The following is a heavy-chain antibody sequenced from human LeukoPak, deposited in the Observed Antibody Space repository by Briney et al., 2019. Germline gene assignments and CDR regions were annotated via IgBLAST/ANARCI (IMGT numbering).Heavy chain of an antibody. CDR2: IYYSGST. CDR3: ARDGRDCSSTSCSFDY. D-gene: IGHD2-2*01. Sequence: SETLSLTCTVSGGSISSSSYYWGWIRQPPGKGLEWIGSIYYSGSTYYNPSLKSRVTISVDTSKNQFSLKLTSVTAADTAVYYCARDGRDCSSTSCSFDYWGQGTLVTVPS. CDR1: GGSISSSSYY. J-gene: IGHJ4*02. V-gene: IGHV4-39*07.